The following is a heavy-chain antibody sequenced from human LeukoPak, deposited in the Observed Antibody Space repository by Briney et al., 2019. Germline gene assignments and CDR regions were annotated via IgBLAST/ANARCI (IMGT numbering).Heavy chain of an antibody. Sequence: SETLSLTCTVSGGSISNYYWSWIRQPPGKELEWIGYIYYIGSTNYNPSLKRRVTISVDTSKNQFSLKLSSVTAADTAVYYCARRPGGYYDTSGILEYFDYWGQGTLVTVSS. CDR3: ARRPGGYYDTSGILEYFDY. CDR2: IYYIGST. V-gene: IGHV4-59*08. CDR1: GGSISNYY. J-gene: IGHJ4*02. D-gene: IGHD3-22*01.